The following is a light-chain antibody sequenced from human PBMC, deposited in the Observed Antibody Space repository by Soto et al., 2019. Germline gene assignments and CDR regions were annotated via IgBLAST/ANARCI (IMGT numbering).Light chain of an antibody. CDR1: QSVRSN. CDR2: GAS. Sequence: EIVMTQSPATLSVSPGERATLSCRASQSVRSNLAWYQQKPGQAPRLLIYGASTRATGVPARFSGSGSGTEFTLTISSLQSEDFAVYYCHQYDDWSLTFGGGTKVDIK. CDR3: HQYDDWSLT. J-gene: IGKJ4*01. V-gene: IGKV3-15*01.